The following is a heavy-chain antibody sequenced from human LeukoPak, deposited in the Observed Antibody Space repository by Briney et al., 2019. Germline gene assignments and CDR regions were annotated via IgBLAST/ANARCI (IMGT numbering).Heavy chain of an antibody. D-gene: IGHD6-13*01. Sequence: GGSLRLSCAASGFTFSSYAMHWVRQAPGKGLEWLAVISYDGSNKYYADSVKGRFTISRDNSKNTLYLQMNSLRAEDTAVYYCARGSARYSSSWYREGEDYWGQGTLVTVSS. CDR3: ARGSARYSSSWYREGEDY. V-gene: IGHV3-30*01. CDR1: GFTFSSYA. J-gene: IGHJ4*02. CDR2: ISYDGSNK.